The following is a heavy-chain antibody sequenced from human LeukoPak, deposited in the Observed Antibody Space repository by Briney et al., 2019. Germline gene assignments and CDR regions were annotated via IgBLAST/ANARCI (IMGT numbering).Heavy chain of an antibody. CDR3: VREKSGGYYDY. CDR2: IRPSGSST. CDR1: GYTFTSYD. J-gene: IGHJ4*02. D-gene: IGHD1-26*01. V-gene: IGHV1-46*01. Sequence: GASVKVSCKASGYTFTSYDINWVRQATGQGLGWMGTIRPSGSSTTYAQKIQGRVTMTWDMSTSTGYMELSSLRSEDTAVYYCVREKSGGYYDYWGQGTLVTVSS.